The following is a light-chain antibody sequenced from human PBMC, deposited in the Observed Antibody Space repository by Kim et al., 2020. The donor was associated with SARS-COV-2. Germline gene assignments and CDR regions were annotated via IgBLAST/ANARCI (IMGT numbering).Light chain of an antibody. CDR3: QVWDGVTDHVV. J-gene: IGLJ2*01. CDR2: GSG. V-gene: IGLV3-21*02. Sequence: APGETARITWVESSIGGRLVHGYQQTTGQAPILVVYGSGDRPSGIPERFSGSNSGNTATLTISRVEAGDEADYYCQVWDGVTDHVVFGGGTQLTVL. CDR1: SIGGRL.